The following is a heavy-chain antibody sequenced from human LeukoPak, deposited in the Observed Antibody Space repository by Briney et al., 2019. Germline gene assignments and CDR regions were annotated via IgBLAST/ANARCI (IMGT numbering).Heavy chain of an antibody. J-gene: IGHJ4*02. Sequence: GASVKVSCKASGGTFSSYAISWVRQAPGQGLEWMGIINPSRGSTNYAQRFQGRVTMTRDMSTSTVYMELSSLRSEDTAIYYCARGGHVRVYDNSAYYGHEWGQGTLVTVSS. V-gene: IGHV1-46*01. CDR2: INPSRGST. CDR3: ARGGHVRVYDNSAYYGHE. CDR1: GGTFSSYA. D-gene: IGHD3-22*01.